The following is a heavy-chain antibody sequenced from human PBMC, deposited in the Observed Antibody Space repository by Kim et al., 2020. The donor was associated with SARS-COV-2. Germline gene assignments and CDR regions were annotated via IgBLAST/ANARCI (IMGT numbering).Heavy chain of an antibody. CDR3: ARLRYYDSSGYPDY. V-gene: IGHV4-34*01. J-gene: IGHJ4*02. Sequence: NPSLKYRVTKSVDASKNQFSLKLSYVTAADTAVYYCARLRYYDSSGYPDYWGQGTLGTVSS. D-gene: IGHD3-22*01.